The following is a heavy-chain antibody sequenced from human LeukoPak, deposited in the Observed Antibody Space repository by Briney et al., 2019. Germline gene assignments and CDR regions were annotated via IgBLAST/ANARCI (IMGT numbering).Heavy chain of an antibody. CDR1: GFTFSSYA. CDR2: MSCDGNSE. V-gene: IGHV3-30-3*01. J-gene: IGHJ4*02. CDR3: ARGTTTSCYSAASY. D-gene: IGHD2-2*02. Sequence: PGGSLRLSCEASGFTFSSYALHWVRQAPGKGLEWVAVMSCDGNSEYYSDSVKGRFTISTDNSKNTLYLHMNSLRAEDTAVYYCARGTTTSCYSAASYWGQGTLVTVSS.